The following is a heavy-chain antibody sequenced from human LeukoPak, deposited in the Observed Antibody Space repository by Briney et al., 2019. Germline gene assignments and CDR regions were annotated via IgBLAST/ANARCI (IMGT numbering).Heavy chain of an antibody. CDR2: ISGSGGHT. CDR1: GITFSSHA. Sequence: GGSLRLSCAASGITFSSHAMSWVRQAPGKGLEWVSLISGSGGHTYYGDSVKGRFTISRDNSTNRLYLQMNSLRPEDTAVYYCAKGGAATMRDGYNYYYYYMEVWGRGTTGTVSS. CDR3: AKGGAATMRDGYNYYYYYMEV. J-gene: IGHJ6*03. V-gene: IGHV3-23*01. D-gene: IGHD5-24*01.